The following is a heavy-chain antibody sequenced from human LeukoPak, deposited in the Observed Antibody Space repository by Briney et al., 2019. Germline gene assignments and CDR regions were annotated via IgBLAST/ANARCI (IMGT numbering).Heavy chain of an antibody. D-gene: IGHD3-22*01. J-gene: IGHJ4*02. CDR2: INHSGST. CDR3: ARPARENYYDSSGYYSGNDY. CDR1: GGSFSGYY. V-gene: IGHV4-34*01. Sequence: SETLSLTCAVYGGSFSGYYWSWIRQPPGNGLEWIGEINHSGSTNYNPSLKSRVTISVDTSKNQFSLKLSSVTAADTAVYYCARPARENYYDSSGYYSGNDYWGQGTLVTVSS.